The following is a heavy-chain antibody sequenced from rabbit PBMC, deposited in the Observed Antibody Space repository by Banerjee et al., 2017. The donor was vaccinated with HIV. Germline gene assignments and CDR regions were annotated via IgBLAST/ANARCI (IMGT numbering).Heavy chain of an antibody. CDR1: GFILSSYG. CDR2: IDPVFGST. CDR3: AREGASSSSDLDL. Sequence: QEQLVESGGGLVQPGGSLKLSCKASGFILSSYGVSWVRQAPGKGLEWIGYIDPVFGSTYYANWVNGRFTISSHNAQNTLYLQLNSLTAADTATYFCAREGASSSSDLDLWGPGTLVTVS. J-gene: IGHJ6*01. V-gene: IGHV1S47*01. D-gene: IGHD1-1*01.